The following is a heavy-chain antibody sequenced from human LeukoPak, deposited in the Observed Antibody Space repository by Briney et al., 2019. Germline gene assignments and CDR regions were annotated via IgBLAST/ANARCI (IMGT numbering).Heavy chain of an antibody. D-gene: IGHD3-10*01. Sequence: SGPALVKPTQTLTLTCTFSGFSLSTSGMCVGWIRQPPGKALEGLARIDWDDDKYYITSLKTRLTISKDTSKNQVVLTMTNMDPVDTATYYCARTTMVRGVISPLMDVWGKGTTVTVSS. CDR2: IDWDDDK. J-gene: IGHJ6*04. CDR3: ARTTMVRGVISPLMDV. CDR1: GFSLSTSGMC. V-gene: IGHV2-70*11.